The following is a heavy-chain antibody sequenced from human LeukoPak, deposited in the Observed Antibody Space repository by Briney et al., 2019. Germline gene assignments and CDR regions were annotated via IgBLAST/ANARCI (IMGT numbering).Heavy chain of an antibody. CDR1: GFSFRTYS. CDR3: ARDCESGYSYGLC. Sequence: GGSLRLSCAVSGFSFRTYSMNWVRQAPGKGLEWVSTITGDSTYIRYADSVRGRFTISRDNAKSSLYLQMNSLRVEDTAVYYCARDCESGYSYGLCWGQGTLVTVSS. D-gene: IGHD5-18*01. V-gene: IGHV3-21*01. CDR2: ITGDSTYI. J-gene: IGHJ4*02.